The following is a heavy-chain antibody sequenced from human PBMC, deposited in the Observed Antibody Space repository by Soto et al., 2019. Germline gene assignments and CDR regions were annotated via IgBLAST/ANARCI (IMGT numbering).Heavy chain of an antibody. J-gene: IGHJ5*02. V-gene: IGHV3-30*03. Sequence: GGSLRLSCAASGFTLSSYGMHWVRQAPGKGLEWVTFISNDGNNKYYADSVKGRFTISRDSSKNTLYLQMNSLRAEDTAVYYCARALQYQNWLDPWGQGTLVTVSS. CDR2: ISNDGNNK. CDR1: GFTLSSYG. CDR3: ARALQYQNWLDP. D-gene: IGHD4-4*01.